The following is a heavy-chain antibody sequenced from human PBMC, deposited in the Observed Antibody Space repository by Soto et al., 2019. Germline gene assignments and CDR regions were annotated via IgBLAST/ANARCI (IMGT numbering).Heavy chain of an antibody. CDR2: ISAYNGNT. D-gene: IGHD5-18*01. V-gene: IGHV1-18*01. J-gene: IGHJ6*02. CDR1: GYTFTSYG. CDR3: ARVRGYSYGVDYYYYGMDV. Sequence: ASVKVSCKASGYTFTSYGISWARQAPGQGLEWMGWISAYNGNTNYAQKLQGRVTMTTDTSTSTAYMELRSLRSDDTAVYYCARVRGYSYGVDYYYYGMDVWGQGTTVTVSS.